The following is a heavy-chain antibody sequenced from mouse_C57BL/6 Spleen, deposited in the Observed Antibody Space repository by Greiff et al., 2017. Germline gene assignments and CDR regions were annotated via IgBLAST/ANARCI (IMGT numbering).Heavy chain of an antibody. CDR2: IHPNSGST. D-gene: IGHD3-2*02. CDR1: GYTFTSYW. CDR3: ARRGSSGYRDYFDY. V-gene: IGHV1-64*01. J-gene: IGHJ2*01. Sequence: QVQLQQPGAELVKPGASVKLSCKASGYTFTSYWMHWVKQRPGQGLEWIGMIHPNSGSTNYNEKFTSKATLTVDKSSSTAYMQLSSLTSEDSAVYYCARRGSSGYRDYFDYWGQGTTLTVSS.